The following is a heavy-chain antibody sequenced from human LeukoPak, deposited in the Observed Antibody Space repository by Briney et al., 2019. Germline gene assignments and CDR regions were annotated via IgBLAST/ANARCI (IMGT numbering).Heavy chain of an antibody. Sequence: SETLSLTCTVSGGSISSGSYYWGWIRQPPGKGLQWIGSIHHSGSTNYNPSLKSRVTISLDTSKNQFSLKLSSVTAADTAVYYCARLPRWWEPLSGRYYYYYYMDVWGKGTTVTISS. CDR2: IHHSGST. CDR3: ARLPRWWEPLSGRYYYYYYMDV. J-gene: IGHJ6*03. V-gene: IGHV4-39*01. CDR1: GGSISSGSYY. D-gene: IGHD2-15*01.